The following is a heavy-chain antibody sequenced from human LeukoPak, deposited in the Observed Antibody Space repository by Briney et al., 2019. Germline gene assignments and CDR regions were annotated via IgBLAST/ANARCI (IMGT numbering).Heavy chain of an antibody. D-gene: IGHD3-22*01. CDR1: GGSIINYY. CDR2: IYVTGST. CDR3: ARLKYYDSTGYSPGYYMDV. Sequence: SETLSLTCTVSGGSIINYYWSWIRQPAGTGLEWVVRIYVTGSTIYNPSLQSRLSMSVDTSKNQFSLRLTSVTAADTAVYYCARLKYYDSTGYSPGYYMDVWGKGITVTVSS. J-gene: IGHJ6*03. V-gene: IGHV4-4*07.